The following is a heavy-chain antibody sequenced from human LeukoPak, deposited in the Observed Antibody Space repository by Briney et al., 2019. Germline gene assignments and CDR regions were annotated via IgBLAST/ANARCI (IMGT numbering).Heavy chain of an antibody. Sequence: GGSLRLSCAASGFTFSSYEMNWVRQAPGKGLEWVSYISSSGSTIYYADSVKGRFTISRDNAKNSLYLQMNTLRAEDTAVYYCARALYDILTGYYDYWGQGTLVTVSS. J-gene: IGHJ4*02. CDR3: ARALYDILTGYYDY. CDR2: ISSSGSTI. V-gene: IGHV3-48*03. CDR1: GFTFSSYE. D-gene: IGHD3-9*01.